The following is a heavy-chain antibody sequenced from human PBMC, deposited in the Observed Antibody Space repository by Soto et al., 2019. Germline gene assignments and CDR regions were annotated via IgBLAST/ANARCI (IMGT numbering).Heavy chain of an antibody. V-gene: IGHV4-31*03. CDR3: ARDTVHSGYYYYGMDV. CDR1: GVSISSGAYY. J-gene: IGHJ6*02. CDR2: IYYSGST. D-gene: IGHD3-10*01. Sequence: SETLSLTCTVSGVSISSGAYYWSWIRQHPGKGLEWIGYIYYSGSTYYNPSLKSRVTISVDTSKNQFSLKLSSVTAADTAVYYCARDTVHSGYYYYGMDVWGQGTTVTVSS.